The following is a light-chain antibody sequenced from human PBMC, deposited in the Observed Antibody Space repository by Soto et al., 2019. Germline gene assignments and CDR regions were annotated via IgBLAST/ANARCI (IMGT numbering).Light chain of an antibody. CDR3: AAWDDSLNGHI. Sequence: QSALTQPHSASGTPGQRVTISCSGSSSNIGSNSVHWFQQVPGTAPKPLIYSSNQRPSGVPERFSGSKSGTSASLAISGLQSEDEADYYCAAWDDSLNGHIFGTGNKVTVL. J-gene: IGLJ1*01. CDR1: SSNIGSNS. V-gene: IGLV1-44*01. CDR2: SSN.